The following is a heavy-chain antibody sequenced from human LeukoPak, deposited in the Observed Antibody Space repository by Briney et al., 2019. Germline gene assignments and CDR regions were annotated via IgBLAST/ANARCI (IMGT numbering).Heavy chain of an antibody. J-gene: IGHJ5*02. CDR2: VSWNSGYI. D-gene: IGHD3-22*01. V-gene: IGHV3-9*01. CDR3: AQGTHYFDSSGYLTSFDP. Sequence: GRSLRLSCAASGFTFDDYAMHWVRQAPGKGLEWVSGVSWNSGYIGYADSVKGRFTISRDNAKNSLYLQMNSLRAEDSALYYCAQGTHYFDSSGYLTSFDPWGQGTLVTVSS. CDR1: GFTFDDYA.